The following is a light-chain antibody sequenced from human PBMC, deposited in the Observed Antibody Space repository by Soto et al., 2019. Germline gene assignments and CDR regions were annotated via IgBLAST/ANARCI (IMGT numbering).Light chain of an antibody. CDR1: QTISSW. CDR2: ATS. CDR3: QKHNSAPLF. J-gene: IGKJ3*01. Sequence: DIQMTQSPSTLSGSVGDRVTITCRASQTISSWLAWYQQKPGKAPKLLIYATSTLQSGVPSRFSGSGFGTDFTLTISSLQPEDVATYYCQKHNSAPLFFGPGTKVDIK. V-gene: IGKV1-27*01.